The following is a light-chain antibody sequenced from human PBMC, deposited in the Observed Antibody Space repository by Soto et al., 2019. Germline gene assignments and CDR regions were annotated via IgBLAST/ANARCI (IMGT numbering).Light chain of an antibody. J-gene: IGKJ5*01. Sequence: EVVLTQSPVTLSLSPGERATLSCRASQSFRGLLAWYQQKPGQAPRLLIYDAYNRATGIPPRFSGSGSGTDFTLTISSLEPEDSAVYYCQQRRMWPITFGQGTRLGI. CDR1: QSFRGL. CDR2: DAY. CDR3: QQRRMWPIT. V-gene: IGKV3-11*01.